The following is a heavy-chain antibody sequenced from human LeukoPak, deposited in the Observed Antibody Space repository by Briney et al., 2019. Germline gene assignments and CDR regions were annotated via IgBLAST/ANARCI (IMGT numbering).Heavy chain of an antibody. V-gene: IGHV3-23*01. J-gene: IGHJ4*02. CDR1: GFTFKSYG. CDR2: ITGSGGST. Sequence: GGSLTLSCAASGFTFKSYGMTWLRQAPGKGLEWVSSITGSGGSTKYADSVNGRFTISRDNSKSTLSLQMTGLRVEDTAVYYCARKVAVAMDLDYWGQGTLVTVSS. CDR3: ARKVAVAMDLDY. D-gene: IGHD5-18*01.